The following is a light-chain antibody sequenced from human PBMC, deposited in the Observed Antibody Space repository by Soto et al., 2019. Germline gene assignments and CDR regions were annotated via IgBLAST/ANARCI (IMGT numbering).Light chain of an antibody. CDR3: QQTYSTPGT. Sequence: IQMTQSPSSLSASVGDRVTITCRASQGIRNDLGWYQQKPGKAPKLLIYAASSLQSGVPSRFRGSGSGTDLTLTINRLQPEDFATFYCQQTYSTPGTFGQGTKVDIK. CDR2: AAS. J-gene: IGKJ1*01. CDR1: QGIRND. V-gene: IGKV1-39*01.